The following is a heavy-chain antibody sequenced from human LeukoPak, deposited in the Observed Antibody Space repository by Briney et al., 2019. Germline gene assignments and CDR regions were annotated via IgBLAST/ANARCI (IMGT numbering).Heavy chain of an antibody. V-gene: IGHV4-30-2*01. CDR2: IYHSGST. J-gene: IGHJ4*02. D-gene: IGHD1-26*01. CDR1: GGSISSGGYS. Sequence: SETLSLTCAVSGGSISSGGYSWSWIRQPLGKGLEWIGYIYHSGSTYYNPSLKSRVTISVDRSKNQFSLKLSSVTAADTAVYYCARDAGVGYFDYWGQGTLVTVSS. CDR3: ARDAGVGYFDY.